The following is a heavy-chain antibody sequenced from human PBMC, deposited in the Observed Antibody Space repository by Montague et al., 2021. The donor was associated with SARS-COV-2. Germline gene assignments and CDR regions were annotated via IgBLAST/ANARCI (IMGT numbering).Heavy chain of an antibody. CDR3: ARTAGTDYTGYYYYAMDV. CDR1: GFSLSTSGMC. CDR2: IDWDDDK. D-gene: IGHD3-10*01. V-gene: IGHV2-70*11. Sequence: PALVKPTQTLTLTCTFSGFSLSTSGMCVSWIRQPPGKALEWLACIDWDDDKYYSTSLKTRLTISKDTSKNQVVLTMTNMDPVDTATYYCARTAGTDYTGYYYYAMDVWGQGTTVTVSS. J-gene: IGHJ6*02.